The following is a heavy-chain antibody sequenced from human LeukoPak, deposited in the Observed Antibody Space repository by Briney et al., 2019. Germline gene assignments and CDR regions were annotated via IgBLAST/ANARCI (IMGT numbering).Heavy chain of an antibody. CDR1: GGSISSSNW. CDR3: ARDPIMYSSSWYLRDAFNI. V-gene: IGHV4-4*02. Sequence: SETLSLTCTVSGGSISSSNWWSWVRQPPGKGLEWIGEIYHSGSTNYNPSLKSRVTISVDKSKNQFSLKLSSVTAADTAVYYCARDPIMYSSSWYLRDAFNIWGQGTMVTVSS. CDR2: IYHSGST. D-gene: IGHD6-13*01. J-gene: IGHJ3*02.